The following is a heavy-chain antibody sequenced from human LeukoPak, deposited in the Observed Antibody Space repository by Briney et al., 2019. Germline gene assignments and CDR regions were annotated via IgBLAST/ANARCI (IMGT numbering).Heavy chain of an antibody. J-gene: IGHJ4*02. D-gene: IGHD1-26*01. CDR3: AKELTILYSGSYYDY. CDR2: ISSSSSSI. CDR1: GFTFNSYS. Sequence: GGSLRLSCAASGFTFNSYSMNWVRQAPGKGLEWVSSISSSSSSIYYADSVKGRFTISRDNSKNTLYLQMNSLRAEDTAVYYCAKELTILYSGSYYDYWGQGTLVTVSS. V-gene: IGHV3-21*04.